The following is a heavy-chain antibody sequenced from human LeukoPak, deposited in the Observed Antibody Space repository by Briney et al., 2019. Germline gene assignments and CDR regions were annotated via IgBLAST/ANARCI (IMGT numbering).Heavy chain of an antibody. CDR2: INPNSGDT. D-gene: IGHD1-14*01. V-gene: IGHV1-2*02. J-gene: IGHJ3*02. CDR1: GYTFTGYY. Sequence: GASVKVSCKASGYTFTGYYMHWVRQAPGQGLEWMGWINPNSGDTNYAQKFQGRVTMTTDTSTSTVYMELRSLRSDDTAVYYCARGTLDAFDIWGQGTMVTVSS. CDR3: ARGTLDAFDI.